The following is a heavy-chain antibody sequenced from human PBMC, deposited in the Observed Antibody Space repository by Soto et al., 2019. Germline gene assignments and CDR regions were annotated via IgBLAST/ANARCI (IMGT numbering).Heavy chain of an antibody. CDR1: GYTFTSYR. CDR3: ARLVNWKAVFDS. J-gene: IGHJ5*01. Sequence: ASVKVSCKASGYTFTSYRMHWMRQAPRQGLEWMGLIYTSDGSATHAQKFQGRVTMTRDTSTSTVHMELSSLKSEDTAMYFCARLVNWKAVFDSWGQGTLVTVSS. D-gene: IGHD1-1*01. CDR2: IYTSDGSA. V-gene: IGHV1-46*01.